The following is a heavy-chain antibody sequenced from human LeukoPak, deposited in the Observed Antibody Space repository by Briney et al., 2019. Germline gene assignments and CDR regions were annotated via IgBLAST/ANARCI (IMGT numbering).Heavy chain of an antibody. V-gene: IGHV1-2*02. Sequence: GASVKVSCKASGYTFTDYYMYWVRQAPGQGLEWMGWLNPNSGATKYAQKFQGRVTVTRDTSINTAYMELSSLRSDDTAVYYCARDGASPMVELDYWGQGTLVTVSS. D-gene: IGHD3-10*01. J-gene: IGHJ4*02. CDR2: LNPNSGAT. CDR1: GYTFTDYY. CDR3: ARDGASPMVELDY.